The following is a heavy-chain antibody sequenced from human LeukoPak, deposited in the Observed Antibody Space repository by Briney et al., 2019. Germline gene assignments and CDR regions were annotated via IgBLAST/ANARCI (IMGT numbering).Heavy chain of an antibody. CDR2: ISAYNGNT. V-gene: IGHV1-18*01. CDR3: ARTPTVTTPDRNDY. J-gene: IGHJ4*02. CDR1: GYTFTSYG. Sequence: EASVKVSCKASGYTFTSYGISWVRQAPGQGLEWMGWISAYNGNTNYAQKLQGRVTMTTDTSTSTAYMELRSLRSDDTAVYYCARTPTVTTPDRNDYWGQGTLATVSS. D-gene: IGHD4-17*01.